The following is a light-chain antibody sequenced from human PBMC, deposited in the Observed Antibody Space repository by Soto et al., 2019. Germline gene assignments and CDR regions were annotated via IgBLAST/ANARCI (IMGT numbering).Light chain of an antibody. CDR2: DAS. CDR1: QSVSFY. Sequence: EIVLTQSPATLSLSPGERATLSCRASQSVSFYLAWYQQKPGQAPRLLIYDASNRATGIPARFSGSGSGTDFTLTISSLEPEDFAVYYCQQRSHWPFTFGPGTKVDIK. V-gene: IGKV3-11*01. J-gene: IGKJ3*01. CDR3: QQRSHWPFT.